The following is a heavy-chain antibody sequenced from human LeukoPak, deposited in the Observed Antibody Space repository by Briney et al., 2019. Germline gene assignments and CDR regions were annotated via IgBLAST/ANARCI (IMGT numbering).Heavy chain of an antibody. J-gene: IGHJ3*02. V-gene: IGHV3-30*02. Sequence: GGSLRLSCAASGFTLSSYGMHWVRQAPGKGLEWVAFIRYDGSNKYYADSVKGRFTISRDNSKNTLYLQMNSLRAEDTAVYYCAKDFGHSSIAASWGAFDIWGQGAMVTVSS. CDR2: IRYDGSNK. D-gene: IGHD6-6*01. CDR3: AKDFGHSSIAASWGAFDI. CDR1: GFTLSSYG.